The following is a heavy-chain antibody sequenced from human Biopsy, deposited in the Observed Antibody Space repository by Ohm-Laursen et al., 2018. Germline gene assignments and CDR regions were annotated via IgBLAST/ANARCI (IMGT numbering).Heavy chain of an antibody. CDR3: AKADVFGTLRGANWFDS. J-gene: IGHJ5*01. CDR2: INAPGGKT. V-gene: IGHV3-23*01. D-gene: IGHD3-10*01. Sequence: SLRLSCAASGFPFHNYAMNWVRKAPRKGLEWVSGINAPGGKTYYADSVKGWFTTSKDNSKSTLYLQIHSMRAEQTAIYYGAKADVFGTLRGANWFDSWGQGTLVTVSS. CDR1: GFPFHNYA.